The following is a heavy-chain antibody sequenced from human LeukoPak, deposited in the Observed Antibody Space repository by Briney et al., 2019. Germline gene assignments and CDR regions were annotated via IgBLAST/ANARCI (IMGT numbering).Heavy chain of an antibody. V-gene: IGHV1-18*01. Sequence: ASVKLSCKASGYTFTNYGIFWVRQAPGQGLEWMGWISAYSGNTNYAQKLQGRVTMNTETSTSTAYMELESLRSDDTAVYYCAISQGSYYDTSGYLGGDHWGQGTLVTVSS. J-gene: IGHJ4*02. CDR3: AISQGSYYDTSGYLGGDH. D-gene: IGHD3-22*01. CDR2: ISAYSGNT. CDR1: GYTFTNYG.